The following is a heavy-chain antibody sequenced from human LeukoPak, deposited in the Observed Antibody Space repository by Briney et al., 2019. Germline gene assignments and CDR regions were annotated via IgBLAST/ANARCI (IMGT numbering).Heavy chain of an antibody. CDR1: GYTFTSYD. V-gene: IGHV1-8*01. J-gene: IGHJ6*03. D-gene: IGHD6-13*01. CDR2: MNPNSGNT. Sequence: ASVKVSCKASGYTFTSYDINWVRQATGQGLEWMGWMNPNSGNTGYAQKFQGRVTMTRNTSISTAYMELSSLRSEDTAVYYCARSAGMYYYYYYYMDVWGKGTTVTVSS. CDR3: ARSAGMYYYYYYYMDV.